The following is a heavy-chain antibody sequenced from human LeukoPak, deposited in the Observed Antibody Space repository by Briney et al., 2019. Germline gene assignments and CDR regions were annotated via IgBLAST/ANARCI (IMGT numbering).Heavy chain of an antibody. V-gene: IGHV3-74*01. CDR1: GFTFSSYE. CDR3: ARGTGYSVFDM. Sequence: GGSLRLSCAASGFTFSSYEMNWVRQAPGKGLVWVSRINSDGSITSYADSVKGRFTISRDNAKNTLYLQMNSLRAEDTAVYYCARGTGYSVFDMWGQGTMVTVSS. D-gene: IGHD1-26*01. CDR2: INSDGSIT. J-gene: IGHJ3*02.